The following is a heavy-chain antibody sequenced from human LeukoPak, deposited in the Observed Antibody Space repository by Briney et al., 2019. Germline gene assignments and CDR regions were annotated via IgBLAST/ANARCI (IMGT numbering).Heavy chain of an antibody. CDR1: GFTFNSFG. CDR2: ISYDGSNK. V-gene: IGHV3-30*18. D-gene: IGHD1-26*01. CDR3: AKVHLRIEIYAFDV. J-gene: IGHJ3*01. Sequence: GGSLRLSCATSGFTFNSFGMHWARQAPGKGLEWVAFISYDGSNKDYADSVKGRFTISRDNSKNTLFLQMSSLRVEDTAVYYCAKVHLRIEIYAFDVWGQGTMVTVSS.